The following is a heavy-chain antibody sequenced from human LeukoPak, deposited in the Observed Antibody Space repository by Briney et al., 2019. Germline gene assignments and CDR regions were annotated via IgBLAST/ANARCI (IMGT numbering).Heavy chain of an antibody. D-gene: IGHD2-2*02. Sequence: GGSLRLSCAASEFTFSSYAMHWVRQAPGKGLEWVAVISYDGSNKYYADSVKGRFTISRDNSKNTLYLQMNSLRAEDTAVYYCARDGQHIVVVPAAIRWDPWDYGMDVWGQGTTVTVSS. CDR3: ARDGQHIVVVPAAIRWDPWDYGMDV. V-gene: IGHV3-30-3*01. CDR1: EFTFSSYA. J-gene: IGHJ6*02. CDR2: ISYDGSNK.